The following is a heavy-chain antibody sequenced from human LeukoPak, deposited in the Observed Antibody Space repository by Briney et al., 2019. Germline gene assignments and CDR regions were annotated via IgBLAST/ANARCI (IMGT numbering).Heavy chain of an antibody. J-gene: IGHJ6*03. D-gene: IGHD2-2*01. V-gene: IGHV3-48*01. Sequence: PGGSLRLSCAASGFTFSSHNMNWVRQAPGKGLEWVSYISSSSTTIYQADSVKGRFTISRDNAKNSLYLQMNGLRAEDTAVYYCVRALSYCSSTSCSLYYHYYYMDAWGKGTTVTVSS. CDR1: GFTFSSHN. CDR3: VRALSYCSSTSCSLYYHYYYMDA. CDR2: ISSSSTTI.